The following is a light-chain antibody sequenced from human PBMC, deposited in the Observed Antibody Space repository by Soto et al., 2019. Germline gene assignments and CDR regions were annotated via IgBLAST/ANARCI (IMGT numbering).Light chain of an antibody. CDR2: EVS. Sequence: QSALTQPPSASGSPGQSVTISCTGTSSDVGGYNYVSWYQQHPGKAPKLMIYEVSKRPSGVPDRFSGSKSGNTASLTVSGLQAEDEADYYCSSXXXXXXXXXGGGTQLT. V-gene: IGLV2-8*01. J-gene: IGLJ2*01. CDR1: SSDVGGYNY. CDR3: SSXXXXXXXX.